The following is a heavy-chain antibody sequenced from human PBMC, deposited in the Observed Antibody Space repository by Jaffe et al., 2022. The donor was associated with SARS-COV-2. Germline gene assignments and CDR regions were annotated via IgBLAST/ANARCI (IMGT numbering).Heavy chain of an antibody. Sequence: QVQLQESGPGLVKPSETLSLTCTVSGGSISSYYWSWIRQPPGKGLEWIGYIYYSGSTNYNPSLKSRVTISVDTSKNQFSLKLSSVTAADTAVYYCARVDNCSGGSCYSYYYYGMDVWGQGTTVTVSS. D-gene: IGHD2-15*01. J-gene: IGHJ6*02. CDR2: IYYSGST. CDR1: GGSISSYY. CDR3: ARVDNCSGGSCYSYYYYGMDV. V-gene: IGHV4-59*01.